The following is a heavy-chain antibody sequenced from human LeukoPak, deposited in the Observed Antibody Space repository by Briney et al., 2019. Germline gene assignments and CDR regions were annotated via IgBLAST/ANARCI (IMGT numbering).Heavy chain of an antibody. CDR2: ISYDGSNK. J-gene: IGHJ4*02. V-gene: IGHV3-30*04. D-gene: IGHD6-13*01. CDR3: ARAAAAGPFDY. Sequence: GGSLRLSCAASGFTFSSYAMHWVRQAPGKGLEWVAVISYDGSNKYYADSVKGRFTISRDNSKNTLYLQMNSLRAEDTAVYYCARAAAAGPFDYWGQGTLVTASS. CDR1: GFTFSSYA.